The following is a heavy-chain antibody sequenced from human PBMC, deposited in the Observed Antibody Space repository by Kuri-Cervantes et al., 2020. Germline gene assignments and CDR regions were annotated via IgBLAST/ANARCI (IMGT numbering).Heavy chain of an antibody. V-gene: IGHV1-2*02. CDR3: ARREWFGELLNYWFDP. CDR1: GYTFTGYY. CDR2: INPNSGGT. Sequence: ASVKVSCKASGYTFTGYYMHWVRQAPGQGLEWMGWINPNSGGTNYAQKFQGRVTMTRDTSISTAYMELSRLRSGDTAVYYCARREWFGELLNYWFDPWGQGTLVTVSS. D-gene: IGHD3-10*01. J-gene: IGHJ5*02.